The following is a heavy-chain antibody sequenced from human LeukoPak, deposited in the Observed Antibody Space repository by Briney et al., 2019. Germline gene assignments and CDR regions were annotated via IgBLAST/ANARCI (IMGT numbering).Heavy chain of an antibody. Sequence: SETLSLTCAVYGGSFSGYYWSWIRQPPGKGLEWIGEINHSGSTNYNPSLKSRVTISVDTSKNQFSLRLSSVTAADTAVYFCARLAYYYDRSGYYVYYFDYWGQGTLVTVSS. J-gene: IGHJ4*02. CDR1: GGSFSGYY. CDR3: ARLAYYYDRSGYYVYYFDY. CDR2: INHSGST. D-gene: IGHD3-22*01. V-gene: IGHV4-34*01.